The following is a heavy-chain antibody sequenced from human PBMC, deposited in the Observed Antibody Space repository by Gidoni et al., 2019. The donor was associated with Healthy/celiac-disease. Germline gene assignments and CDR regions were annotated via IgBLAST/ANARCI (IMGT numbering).Heavy chain of an antibody. J-gene: IGHJ2*01. CDR3: ARDGYGDPYWYFDL. CDR1: TFTFSTYA. V-gene: IGHV3-33*01. CDR2: IWYDGSNK. Sequence: QVQLVESGGGVVKPGRSLRRSCAASTFTFSTYAMHWVRQAPGKGLEWVAVIWYDGSNKYYADSVKGRFTISRDNSKNTLYLQMNSLRAEDTAVYYCARDGYGDPYWYFDLWGRGTLVTVSS. D-gene: IGHD4-17*01.